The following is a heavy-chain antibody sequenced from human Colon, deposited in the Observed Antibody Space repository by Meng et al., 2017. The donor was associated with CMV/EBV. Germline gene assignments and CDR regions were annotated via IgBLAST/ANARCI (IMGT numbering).Heavy chain of an antibody. CDR2: IYFSGST. CDR1: GGSINTESYY. Sequence: GSLRLSCSVSGGSINTESYYWAWVRQPPGKGLEWIGTIYFSGSTYYNPSLRSRVTMSVDTSRNQFSLNLNSVTAADTAVYSCARSRGGGDASTWGLFADWGQGTLVTVSS. V-gene: IGHV4-39*07. CDR3: ARSRGGGDASTWGLFAD. J-gene: IGHJ4*02. D-gene: IGHD3-16*01.